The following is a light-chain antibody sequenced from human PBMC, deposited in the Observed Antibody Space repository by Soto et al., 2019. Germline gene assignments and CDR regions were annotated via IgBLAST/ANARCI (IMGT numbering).Light chain of an antibody. CDR1: QSVSSSY. J-gene: IGKJ1*01. Sequence: EIFLTQSPFTLSLSPGEIATLSCRGSQSVSSSYLAWYQQKPGQAPRLLIYGASSRATGIPDRFSGSGSGTDFTLTISRLEPEDFAVYYCQQYGSSPRTFGQGTKVDNK. CDR2: GAS. CDR3: QQYGSSPRT. V-gene: IGKV3-20*01.